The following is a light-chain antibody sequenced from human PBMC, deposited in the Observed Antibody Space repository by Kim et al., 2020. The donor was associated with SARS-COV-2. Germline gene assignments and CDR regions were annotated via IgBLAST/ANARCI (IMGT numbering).Light chain of an antibody. V-gene: IGKV3-20*01. CDR2: GSS. Sequence: SPGGGATLSWGTKKIISSDAVAWYQQSSGRAPRLLLFGSSARAPHIPDRVSGSGSERDFTLTSTGLEPEDSEVCYWQQNGTSPRTFGQGTKVDIK. CDR3: QQNGTSPRT. J-gene: IGKJ1*01. CDR1: KIISSDA.